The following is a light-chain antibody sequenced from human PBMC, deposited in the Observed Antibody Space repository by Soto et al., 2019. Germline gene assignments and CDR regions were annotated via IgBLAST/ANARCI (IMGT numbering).Light chain of an antibody. J-gene: IGKJ3*01. CDR3: QHYNDFLLI. Sequence: DIQMTQSPSTLSASVGDRVTITCRASQSISRSLAWYQQNPGKAPKLLIFDASSLESGVPSRFSGSGSGTEFTIPISSLQPDDFATYYCQHYNDFLLIFGPGTTVDIK. CDR2: DAS. CDR1: QSISRS. V-gene: IGKV1-5*01.